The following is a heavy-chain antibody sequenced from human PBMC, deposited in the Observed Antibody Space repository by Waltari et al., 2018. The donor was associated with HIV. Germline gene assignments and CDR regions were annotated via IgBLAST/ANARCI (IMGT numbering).Heavy chain of an antibody. V-gene: IGHV1-2*02. J-gene: IGHJ6*02. CDR1: GYTFIGYY. CDR2: INPNSGGT. CDR3: ARDPHQSGSNYGYYYYGLDV. D-gene: IGHD1-26*01. Sequence: QVQLVQSGAGVKKPGASVKVSCKASGYTFIGYYMHWVRQAPGQGLEWMGWINPNSGGTHFAQRFQGRVTLTRDTSISTAYMELSRLRSDDTAVYFCARDPHQSGSNYGYYYYGLDVWGQGTTVTVSS.